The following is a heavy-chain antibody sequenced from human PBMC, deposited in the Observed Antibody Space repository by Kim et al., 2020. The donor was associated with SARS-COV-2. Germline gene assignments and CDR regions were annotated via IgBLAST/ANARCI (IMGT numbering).Heavy chain of an antibody. D-gene: IGHD6-19*01. CDR3: ARRASGWCRFFDF. CDR1: GGSIRNTSYY. J-gene: IGHJ4*02. Sequence: PETLSLTCTVSGGSIRNTSYYWAWIRQPPGKRLEWIGSLHYSGSIYYNPSLKSRVTISTDTSNNQFSLKLTSVTTADMAVYFCARRASGWCRFFDFWGQGSLVSVSS. V-gene: IGHV4-39*01. CDR2: LHYSGSI.